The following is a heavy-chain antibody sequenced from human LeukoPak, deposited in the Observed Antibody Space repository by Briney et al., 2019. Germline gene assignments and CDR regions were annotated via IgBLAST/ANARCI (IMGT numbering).Heavy chain of an antibody. CDR3: AGDPRHYYGSGSR. CDR1: GFTFDNYD. Sequence: PGGSLRLSCVVAGFTFDNYDMSWVRQAPGKGLEGGSGINWNGGSTAYADSVKGRFTISRDNAKNSLYLQMNSLRAEDTAVYYCAGDPRHYYGSGSRWGQGTMVTVSS. V-gene: IGHV3-20*04. CDR2: INWNGGST. J-gene: IGHJ3*01. D-gene: IGHD3-10*01.